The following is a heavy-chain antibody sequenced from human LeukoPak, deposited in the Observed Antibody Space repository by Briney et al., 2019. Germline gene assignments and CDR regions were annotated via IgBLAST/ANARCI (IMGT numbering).Heavy chain of an antibody. CDR3: AKYVWGSYPTFEDY. Sequence: SETLSLTCTVSGGSTSSYYWSWIRQPPGKGLEWIGYISYSGSTNYNPSLKSRVTISVDTSKNQFSLKLSSVTAADTAVYYCAKYVWGSYPTFEDYWGQGTLVTVSS. CDR2: ISYSGST. CDR1: GGSTSSYY. J-gene: IGHJ4*02. D-gene: IGHD3-16*02. V-gene: IGHV4-59*01.